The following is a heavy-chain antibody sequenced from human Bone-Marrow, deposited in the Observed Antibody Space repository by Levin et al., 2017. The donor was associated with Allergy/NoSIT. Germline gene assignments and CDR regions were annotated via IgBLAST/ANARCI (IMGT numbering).Heavy chain of an antibody. V-gene: IGHV3-23*01. CDR3: AKKQGGTSGFSFDV. CDR2: ITGGGSST. J-gene: IGHJ3*01. D-gene: IGHD1-1*01. Sequence: ETLSLTCVASGFTFDDYAMTWVRQAPGKGLEWVAVITGGGSSTYYGDSVKGRFTVSRDNSKNTLYLELNSLRAEDTALYYCAKKQGGTSGFSFDVWGQGTMVTVSS. CDR1: GFTFDDYA.